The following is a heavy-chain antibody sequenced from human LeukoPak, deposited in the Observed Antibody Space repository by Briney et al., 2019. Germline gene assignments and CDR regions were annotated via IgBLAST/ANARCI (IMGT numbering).Heavy chain of an antibody. D-gene: IGHD2-2*01. CDR3: ARASTFLDY. Sequence: GGSLRLSCAASGFTFSSHSMNWVRQAPGKGLEWISYISVSSGTIYYADSVKGRFTISRDNAKNSLYLLMDSLRDEDTAVYYCARASTFLDYWGQGTLVSVSS. CDR2: ISVSSGTI. V-gene: IGHV3-48*02. J-gene: IGHJ4*02. CDR1: GFTFSSHS.